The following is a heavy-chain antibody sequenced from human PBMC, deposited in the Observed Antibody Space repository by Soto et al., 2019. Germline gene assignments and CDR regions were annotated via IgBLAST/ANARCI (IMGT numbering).Heavy chain of an antibody. CDR3: ARLREYYDSSGHPNYYYYGMDV. D-gene: IGHD3-22*01. CDR1: GGSISSGGYY. V-gene: IGHV4-31*03. J-gene: IGHJ6*02. CDR2: IYYSGST. Sequence: SETLSLTCTVSGGSISSGGYYWSWIRQHPGKGLEWIGYIYYSGSTYYNPSLKSRVTISVDTSKNQFSLKLSSVTAADTAVYYCARLREYYDSSGHPNYYYYGMDVWGQGTTVTVSS.